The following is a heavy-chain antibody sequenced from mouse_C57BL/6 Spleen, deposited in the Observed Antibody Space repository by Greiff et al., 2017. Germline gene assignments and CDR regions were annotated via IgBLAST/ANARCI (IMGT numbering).Heavy chain of an antibody. J-gene: IGHJ2*01. Sequence: QVQLQQSGADLAKPGASVKLSCKASGYTFTSYWMHWVNQRPGQGLEWIGYINPSSGYTKYTQKFKDKATLTADKSASTAYMELSSRAYEDSAVYDGARGMDYWGQGTTLTVSS. CDR1: GYTFTSYW. CDR2: INPSSGYT. V-gene: IGHV1-7*01. CDR3: ARGMDY.